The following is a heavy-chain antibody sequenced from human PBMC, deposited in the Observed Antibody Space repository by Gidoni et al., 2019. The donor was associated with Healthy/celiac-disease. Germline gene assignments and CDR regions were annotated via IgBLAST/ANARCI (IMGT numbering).Heavy chain of an antibody. CDR1: GGSISSYD. CDR2: IYYSGST. Sequence: QVQLQESGPGLVKPSETLSLTCTVPGGSISSYDWSWIRQPPGKGLEWIGYIYYSGSTNYNPSLKSRVTISVDTSKNQFSLKLSSVTAADTAVYYCAREPYNWNGRGYFDYWGQGTLVTVSS. CDR3: AREPYNWNGRGYFDY. V-gene: IGHV4-59*01. J-gene: IGHJ4*02. D-gene: IGHD1-1*01.